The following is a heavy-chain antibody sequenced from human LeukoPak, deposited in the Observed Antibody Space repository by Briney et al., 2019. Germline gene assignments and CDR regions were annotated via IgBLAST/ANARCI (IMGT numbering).Heavy chain of an antibody. D-gene: IGHD3-9*01. J-gene: IGHJ4*02. CDR2: VSSNGGST. CDR1: GFTFSSYA. Sequence: GGSLRFSCAASGFTFSSYAMHLVRQAPGKGLEYVSAVSSNGGSTYYANSVKGRFTISRDNSKNTLYLQMGSLRAEDMAVYYCSIFKQKTAYDILTGYPSFLDYWGQGTLVTVSS. V-gene: IGHV3-64*01. CDR3: SIFKQKTAYDILTGYPSFLDY.